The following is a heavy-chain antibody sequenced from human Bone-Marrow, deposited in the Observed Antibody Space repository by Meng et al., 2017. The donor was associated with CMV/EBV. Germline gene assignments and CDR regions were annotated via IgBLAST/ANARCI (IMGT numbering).Heavy chain of an antibody. Sequence: GCPSSSSSYSWGWIRQPPGKGLEWIGSIHYSGSTHYNPSLKSRVTISVDMSKKQFSLKLNSVTAADTAVYYCASHHSSAAFFRWFDPWGQGTLVTVSS. CDR3: ASHHSSAAFFRWFDP. D-gene: IGHD6-25*01. CDR2: IHYSGST. J-gene: IGHJ5*02. CDR1: GCPSSSSSYS. V-gene: IGHV4-39*07.